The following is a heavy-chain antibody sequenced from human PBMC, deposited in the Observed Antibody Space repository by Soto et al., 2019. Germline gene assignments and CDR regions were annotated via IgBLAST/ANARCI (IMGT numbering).Heavy chain of an antibody. CDR2: IDQQETET. J-gene: IGHJ4*02. D-gene: IGHD3-3*01. V-gene: IGHV3-7*03. CDR3: ARAKNAAAGSLEYFFDY. Sequence: PGGSLRLSCAASGFAFSSYSMAWVRQAPGRGLQWVANIDQQETETPYVESLKGRFTISRDNAENSLFLQMSSLRAEDTAIYYCARAKNAAAGSLEYFFDYWGQGTLVTVSS. CDR1: GFAFSSYS.